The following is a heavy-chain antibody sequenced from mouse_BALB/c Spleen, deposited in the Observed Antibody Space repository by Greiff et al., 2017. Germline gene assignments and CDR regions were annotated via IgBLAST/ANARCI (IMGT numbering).Heavy chain of an antibody. CDR2: ISSGGSYT. Sequence: EVKLVESGGGLVKPGGSLKLSCAASGFTFSSYAMSWVRQTPEKRLEWVATISSGGSYTYYPDSVKGRFTISRDNAKNTLYLQMSSLRSEDTAMYYCARHVATANFDYWGQGTTLTVSS. CDR1: GFTFSSYA. V-gene: IGHV5-9-3*01. CDR3: ARHVATANFDY. D-gene: IGHD1-1*01. J-gene: IGHJ2*01.